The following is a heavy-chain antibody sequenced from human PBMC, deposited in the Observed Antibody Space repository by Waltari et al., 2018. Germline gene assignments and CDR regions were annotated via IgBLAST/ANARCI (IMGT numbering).Heavy chain of an antibody. V-gene: IGHV4-59*11. D-gene: IGHD3-22*01. CDR2: IYYSGST. CDR1: GGSISSHY. Sequence: QVQLQESGPGLVKPSETLSLTCTVSGGSISSHYWSWIRQPPGKGLEWIGYIYYSGSTNYNPSLKSRVTISVDTSKNQFSLKLSSVTAADTAVYYCARGSVVVKGWFDPWGQGTLVTVSS. J-gene: IGHJ5*02. CDR3: ARGSVVVKGWFDP.